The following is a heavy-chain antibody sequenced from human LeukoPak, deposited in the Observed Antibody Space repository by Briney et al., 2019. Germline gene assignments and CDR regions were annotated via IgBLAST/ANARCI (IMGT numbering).Heavy chain of an antibody. Sequence: PSETLSLTCTVSGGSISSSSYYWGWIRQPRGKGLEWIGSIYYSGSTYYNPSLKSRVTISVDTSKNQFSLKLSSVTAADTAVYYCARSLIYDSVWGSYRYTNYFDYWGQGTLVTVSS. CDR1: GGSISSSSYY. CDR3: ARSLIYDSVWGSYRYTNYFDY. CDR2: IYYSGST. V-gene: IGHV4-39*01. J-gene: IGHJ4*02. D-gene: IGHD3-16*02.